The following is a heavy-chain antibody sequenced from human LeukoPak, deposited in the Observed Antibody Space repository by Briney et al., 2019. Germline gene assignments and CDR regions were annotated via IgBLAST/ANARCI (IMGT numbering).Heavy chain of an antibody. J-gene: IGHJ6*02. Sequence: SETLSLTCAVYGGSFSGYYWSWIRQPPGKGLDWIGEINHSGSTNYNPSLKSRVTISVDTSKNQFSLKLSSVTAADTAVYYCARLYCSSTSCYARYYYYGMDVWGQGTTVTVSS. V-gene: IGHV4-34*01. CDR3: ARLYCSSTSCYARYYYYGMDV. D-gene: IGHD2-2*01. CDR1: GGSFSGYY. CDR2: INHSGST.